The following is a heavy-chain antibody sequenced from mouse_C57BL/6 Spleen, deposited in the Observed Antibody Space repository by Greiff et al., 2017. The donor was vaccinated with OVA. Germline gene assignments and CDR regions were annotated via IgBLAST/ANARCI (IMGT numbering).Heavy chain of an antibody. CDR3: ASQGYYGSSRDY. D-gene: IGHD1-1*01. V-gene: IGHV14-3*01. J-gene: IGHJ2*01. CDR2: IDPANGNT. Sequence: EVQRVESVAELVRPGASVKLSCTASGFNIKNTYMHWVKQRPEQGLEWIGRIDPANGNTKYAPKFQGKATITADTSSNTAYLQLSSLTSEDTAIYYCASQGYYGSSRDYWGQGTTLTVSS. CDR1: GFNIKNTY.